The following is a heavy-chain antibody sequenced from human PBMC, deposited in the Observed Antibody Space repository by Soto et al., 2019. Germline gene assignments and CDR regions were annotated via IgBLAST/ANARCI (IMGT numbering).Heavy chain of an antibody. Sequence: PSETLSLTCAVYGGPFRGYYWSWIRQPPGKGLEWIWEINHSGSTNYSPSLKSRVTISVDTSKNQFSLKLSSVTAADTAVYYCARCAGDDAAMRRALDYAAQGTSVPVSS. D-gene: IGHD5-12*01. CDR1: GGPFRGYY. CDR2: INHSGST. CDR3: ARCAGDDAAMRRALDY. J-gene: IGHJ4*02. V-gene: IGHV4-34*01.